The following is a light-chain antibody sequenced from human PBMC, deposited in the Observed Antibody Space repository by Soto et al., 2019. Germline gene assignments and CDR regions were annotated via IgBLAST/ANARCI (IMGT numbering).Light chain of an antibody. CDR2: GAS. CDR3: QQYGSSGLT. CDR1: QSVSSSY. V-gene: IGKV3-20*01. J-gene: IGKJ4*01. Sequence: EIVLTQSPGTLSLSPGERATLSCRASQSVSSSYLAWYQQKPGQAPRLLIYGASSRATGIPDRFSGSGSGTDFTRTISRLEPEDIAVYYWQQYGSSGLTFGGGTKVEIK.